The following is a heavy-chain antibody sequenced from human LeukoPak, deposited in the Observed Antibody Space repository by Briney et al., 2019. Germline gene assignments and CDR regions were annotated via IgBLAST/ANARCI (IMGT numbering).Heavy chain of an antibody. CDR1: GGSISSGSYY. CDR3: ARDPDY. V-gene: IGHV4-61*02. J-gene: IGHJ4*02. Sequence: SQTLSLTCTVSGGSISSGSYYWSWIRQPAGKGLEWIGRIYTSGSTNYNPSLKSRVTISVDTSKNQFPLKLSSVTAADTAVYYCARDPDYWGQGTLVTVSS. CDR2: IYTSGST.